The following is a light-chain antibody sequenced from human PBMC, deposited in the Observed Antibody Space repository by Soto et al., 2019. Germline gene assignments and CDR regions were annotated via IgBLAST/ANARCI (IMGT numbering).Light chain of an antibody. CDR3: QQYNNWPPWT. CDR2: KAS. CDR1: QTISSW. Sequence: DIQMTQSPSTLSVSVGDRVTITCLSSQTISSWLAWYQQKPGKAPKLLIYKASTLKSGVPSRFSGSGSGTEFTLTISSLQSEDFAVYYCQQYNNWPPWTFGQGTKVDIK. J-gene: IGKJ1*01. V-gene: IGKV1-5*03.